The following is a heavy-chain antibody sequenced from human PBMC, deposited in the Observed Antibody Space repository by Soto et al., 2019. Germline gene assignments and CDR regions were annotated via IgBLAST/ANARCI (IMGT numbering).Heavy chain of an antibody. V-gene: IGHV4-39*01. CDR3: ARRGGGVVATENWFEP. CDR1: SGSISSSSYY. CDR2: ISYSGTT. Sequence: SETLSLTCTVSSGSISSSSYYWGWIRQSPGKGLEWIGTISYSGTTYYNPSLKSRVTISVDTSKNQFSLNLSSVTAADTAVYYCARRGGGVVATENWFEPWGQGTRVTVSS. J-gene: IGHJ5*02. D-gene: IGHD5-12*01.